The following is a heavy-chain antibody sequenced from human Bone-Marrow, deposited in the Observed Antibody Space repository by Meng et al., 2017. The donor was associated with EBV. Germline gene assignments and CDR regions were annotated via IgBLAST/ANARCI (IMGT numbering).Heavy chain of an antibody. J-gene: IGHJ4*02. CDR1: GYTFTSYD. CDR3: ARGDDYGDLVDY. CDR2: MNPNSGNT. Sequence: QGERVQSGGEVKKPGASVKVSCKASGYTFTSYDINWVRQATGQGLEWMGWMNPNSGNTGYAQKFQGRVTMTRNTSISTAYMELSSLRSEDTAVYYCARGDDYGDLVDYWGQGTLVTVSS. V-gene: IGHV1-8*01. D-gene: IGHD4-17*01.